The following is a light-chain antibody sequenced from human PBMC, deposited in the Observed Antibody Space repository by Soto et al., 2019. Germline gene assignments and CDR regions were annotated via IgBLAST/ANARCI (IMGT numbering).Light chain of an antibody. CDR3: QQYSNWPRGT. J-gene: IGKJ2*01. V-gene: IGKV3-15*01. Sequence: EIVMTQSPATLSVSPGQRATLSCRASQSITNNHLFWYQQKPGQAPRLLIYGASSRATGVTPRFSGSGSGTEFTLTISSLQSEDFALYYCQQYSNWPRGTFGQGTKLQIK. CDR1: QSITNN. CDR2: GAS.